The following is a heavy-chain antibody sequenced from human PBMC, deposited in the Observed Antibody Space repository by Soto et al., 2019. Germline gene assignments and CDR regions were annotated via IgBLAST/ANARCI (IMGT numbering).Heavy chain of an antibody. CDR3: AREGYCSGGGCYSFFDY. Sequence: GASVKVSCKASGYTFAGYYMHWVRQAPGQGLEWMGWINPNSGGTNYAQKFQGWVTMTRDTSISTAYMELSRLRSDDTAVYYCAREGYCSGGGCYSFFDYWGQGTLVTVSS. J-gene: IGHJ4*02. CDR1: GYTFAGYY. CDR2: INPNSGGT. V-gene: IGHV1-2*04. D-gene: IGHD2-15*01.